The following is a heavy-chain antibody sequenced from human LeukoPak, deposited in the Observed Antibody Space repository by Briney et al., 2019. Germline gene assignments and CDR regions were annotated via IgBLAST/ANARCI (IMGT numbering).Heavy chain of an antibody. Sequence: GGSLRLSCAASGFTFSSYGMHWVRKAPGKGLEWVAVIWYDGSNKYYADSVKGRFTISRDNSKNTLYLQMNSLRAEDTAVYYCAKDLGYSSSGVVYWGQGTLVTVSS. V-gene: IGHV3-33*06. CDR3: AKDLGYSSSGVVY. D-gene: IGHD6-13*01. CDR1: GFTFSSYG. CDR2: IWYDGSNK. J-gene: IGHJ4*02.